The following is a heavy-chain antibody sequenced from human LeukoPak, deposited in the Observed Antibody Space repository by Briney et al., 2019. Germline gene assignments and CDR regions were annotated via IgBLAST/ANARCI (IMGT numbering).Heavy chain of an antibody. D-gene: IGHD3-10*01. CDR2: ISGYNGNT. CDR3: AREVRGVIPLFDY. CDR1: GYVFNTYG. Sequence: ASVKVSCKASGYVFNTYGVTWVRQAPGQGLEWMGWISGYNGNTNYAQKFQGRVIMTTDTSTSTAYMELRSLRSDDTAVYYCAREVRGVIPLFDYWGQGTLVTVSS. J-gene: IGHJ4*02. V-gene: IGHV1-18*01.